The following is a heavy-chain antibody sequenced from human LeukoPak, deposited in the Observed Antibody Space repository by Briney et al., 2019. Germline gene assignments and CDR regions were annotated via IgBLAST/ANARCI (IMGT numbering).Heavy chain of an antibody. Sequence: GASVKVSCKASGGTFSSYAISWVRQAPGQGLEWMGGIIPIFGTANYAQKFQGRVTITRNTSISTAYMELSSLRSEDTAVYYCARTKPLAAAGPYYFDYWGQGTLVTVSS. CDR2: IIPIFGTA. CDR1: GGTFSSYA. CDR3: ARTKPLAAAGPYYFDY. V-gene: IGHV1-69*05. J-gene: IGHJ4*02. D-gene: IGHD6-13*01.